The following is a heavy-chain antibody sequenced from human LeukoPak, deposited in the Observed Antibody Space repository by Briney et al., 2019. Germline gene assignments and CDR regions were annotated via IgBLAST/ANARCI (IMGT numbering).Heavy chain of an antibody. CDR3: ARSIITRY. J-gene: IGHJ4*02. CDR2: IITSGSTI. D-gene: IGHD3-22*01. Sequence: GGSLRLLWPASAFTFSSYEMNWVSLDPGKGRGWLSYIITSGSTIYYADSVKGRFTISRDNAKNSLYLQMHSLRAEDTAVYYWARSIITRYWGQGTLVTVSS. V-gene: IGHV3-48*03. CDR1: AFTFSSYE.